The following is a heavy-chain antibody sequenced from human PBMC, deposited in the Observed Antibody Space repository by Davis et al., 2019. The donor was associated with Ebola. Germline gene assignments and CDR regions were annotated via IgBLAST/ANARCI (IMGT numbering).Heavy chain of an antibody. J-gene: IGHJ6*02. V-gene: IGHV3-30*04. Sequence: GGSLRLSCVASGFTFSGYAMHWVRQAPGKELEWVAVISYDGSNKYYADSVKGRFTISRDNSQNTLSLQMNSLRAEDTAVYYCAEIYWVRYGMDVWGQGTTVTVSS. D-gene: IGHD2-8*02. CDR1: GFTFSGYA. CDR3: AEIYWVRYGMDV. CDR2: ISYDGSNK.